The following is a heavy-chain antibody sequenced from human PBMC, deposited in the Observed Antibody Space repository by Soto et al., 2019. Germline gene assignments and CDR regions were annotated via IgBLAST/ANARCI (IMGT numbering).Heavy chain of an antibody. D-gene: IGHD3-10*01. CDR3: ARRVKSPLEYDAFDI. CDR2: IYYSGST. J-gene: IGHJ3*02. Sequence: QLQLQESGPGLVKPSETLSLTCTVSGGPISSSSYYWGWIRQPPGKGLEWIGSIYYSGSTYYNPSLKSRVTVSVDTSKNQFSLKLSSVTAADTAVYYCARRVKSPLEYDAFDIWGQGTMVTVSS. CDR1: GGPISSSSYY. V-gene: IGHV4-39*01.